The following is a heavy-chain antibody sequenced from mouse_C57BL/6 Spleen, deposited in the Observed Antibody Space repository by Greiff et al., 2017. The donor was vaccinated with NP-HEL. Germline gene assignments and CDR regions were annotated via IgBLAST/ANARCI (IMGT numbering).Heavy chain of an antibody. D-gene: IGHD2-5*01. Sequence: EVQLLQSGAGLVKPGASLKLSCAASGYTFSSYAMPWVRQTPGQGLEWVGTISHGGGYTNYPENVKGRSTISRDNATSNLYLQMSHLKSEDSAVYYCAREGSNYDFDYWGQGTTLTVSS. V-gene: IGHV5-4*01. J-gene: IGHJ2*01. CDR2: ISHGGGYT. CDR1: GYTFSSYA. CDR3: AREGSNYDFDY.